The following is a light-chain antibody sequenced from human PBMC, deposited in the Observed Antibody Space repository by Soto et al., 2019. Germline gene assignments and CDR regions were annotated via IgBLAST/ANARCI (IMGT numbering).Light chain of an antibody. V-gene: IGKV3D-20*02. J-gene: IGKJ1*01. CDR3: KQFRYFPPP. CDR2: NSS. Sequence: EIVLRPSTGNLSLSPGERATLSCRAGQSVRSNYLAWYQQKPGQAPRLLIYNSSTRATGIPDRFSGSGSGTDFTLTISRLEPDDFALDEHKQFRYFPPPLGQGTRVDIK. CDR1: QSVRSNY.